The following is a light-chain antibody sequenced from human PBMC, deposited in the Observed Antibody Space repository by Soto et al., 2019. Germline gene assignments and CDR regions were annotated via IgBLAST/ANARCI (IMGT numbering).Light chain of an antibody. CDR3: QSYDSSLSGV. CDR2: SNS. CDR1: SSNIGAGHD. Sequence: QSVLTQPPSVSGAPGQRVTISCTGDSSNIGAGHDVHWYQQLPGTAPKLLIFSNSNRPSGVPDRFSGSKSGTSASLAITGLQAEDEADYYCQSYDSSLSGVFGGGTKLTVL. V-gene: IGLV1-40*01. J-gene: IGLJ2*01.